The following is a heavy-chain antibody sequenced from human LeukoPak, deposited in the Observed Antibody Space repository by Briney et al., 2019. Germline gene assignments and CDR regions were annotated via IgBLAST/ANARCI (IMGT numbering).Heavy chain of an antibody. D-gene: IGHD2-15*01. CDR2: IRSKAYGGTT. Sequence: GGSLRLSCTASGFTFGDYAMSWVRQAPGKGPEWVGFIRSKAYGGTTEYAASVKGRFTISRDDSKSIAYLQMNSLKTEDTAVYYCTRDGPGYCSGGSCPNYYGMDVWGQGTTVTVSS. CDR1: GFTFGDYA. CDR3: TRDGPGYCSGGSCPNYYGMDV. V-gene: IGHV3-49*04. J-gene: IGHJ6*02.